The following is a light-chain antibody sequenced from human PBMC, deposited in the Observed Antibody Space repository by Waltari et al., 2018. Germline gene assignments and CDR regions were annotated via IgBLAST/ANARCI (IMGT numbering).Light chain of an antibody. V-gene: IGKV2-30*02. CDR3: MQATHWPLT. J-gene: IGKJ1*01. CDR2: KVS. CDR1: QDLVHTDGKTY. Sequence: QDLVHTDGKTYLNWFQQRPGQSPSRLIYKVSNRDSGVPDRFSGSGSGTVFTLKITRVEAEDVGTYYCMQATHWPLTFGRGTKVESK.